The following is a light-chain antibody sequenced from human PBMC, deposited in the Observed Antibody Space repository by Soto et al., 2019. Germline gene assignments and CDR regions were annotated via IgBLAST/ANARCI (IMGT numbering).Light chain of an antibody. Sequence: EIVLTQSPATLSLSPGEIATLSCRASQSVSSYLAWYQQKPGQAPRLLIYDASNRATGIPARFRGSGSGTDFTLTISRLEPEDFAVYYCQQYGSSPPITFGQGTRLEIK. V-gene: IGKV3-20*01. CDR1: QSVSSY. CDR2: DAS. J-gene: IGKJ5*01. CDR3: QQYGSSPPIT.